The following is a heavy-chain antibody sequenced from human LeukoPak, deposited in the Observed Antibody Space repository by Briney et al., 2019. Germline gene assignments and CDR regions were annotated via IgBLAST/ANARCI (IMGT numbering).Heavy chain of an antibody. Sequence: RGSLRLSCAASEFMFSDYWMSWVRQAPGKGPGWVASINKDGSEEYYADSVKGRFTVSRDNAKNSLFLQMNNLRVEDTAIYYCATYDNWVAGDVWGQGTTVSVSS. CDR1: EFMFSDYW. CDR2: INKDGSEE. V-gene: IGHV3-7*02. D-gene: IGHD1-1*01. CDR3: ATYDNWVAGDV. J-gene: IGHJ6*02.